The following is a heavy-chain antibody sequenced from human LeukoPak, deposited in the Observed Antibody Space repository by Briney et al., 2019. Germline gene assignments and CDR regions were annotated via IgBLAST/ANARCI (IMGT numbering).Heavy chain of an antibody. D-gene: IGHD3-22*01. Sequence: PGRSLRLSCAASGFTFDDYAMHWVRQAPGKGLEWVSGISWNSGSIGYADSVKGRFTISRDNAKNSLYLQMNSLRAEDTAVYYCARHKRAYYDSPYWGQGTLVTVSS. CDR2: ISWNSGSI. CDR1: GFTFDDYA. CDR3: ARHKRAYYDSPY. V-gene: IGHV3-9*01. J-gene: IGHJ4*02.